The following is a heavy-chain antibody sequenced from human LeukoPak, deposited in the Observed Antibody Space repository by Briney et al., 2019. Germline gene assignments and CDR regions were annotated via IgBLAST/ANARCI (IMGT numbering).Heavy chain of an antibody. CDR3: ARVLNYDFWSGYPSDYYYMDG. D-gene: IGHD3-3*01. J-gene: IGHJ6*03. CDR1: GYSISSGYY. CDR2: IYHSGST. V-gene: IGHV4-38-2*01. Sequence: PSETLSLTCAVSGYSISSGYYWGWIRQPPGKGLEWIGSIYHSGSTYYNPSLKSRVTISVDASKNQFSLKLSSLPAAHTAVYYFARVLNYDFWSGYPSDYYYMDGRGKGTTVTVSS.